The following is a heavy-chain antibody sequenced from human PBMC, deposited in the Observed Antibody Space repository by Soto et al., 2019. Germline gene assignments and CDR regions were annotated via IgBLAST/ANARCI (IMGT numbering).Heavy chain of an antibody. J-gene: IGHJ4*02. D-gene: IGHD6-19*01. V-gene: IGHV4-39*01. CDR1: GGSISSRSYY. CDR2: IYYSGIT. Sequence: SETLSLTCTVSGGSISSRSYYWGWIRQPPGEGLEWIGNIYYSGITYYNPSLRSRVTISLDTSKNQFSLKLSSVTAADTAVYYCARLGQWLIQGWGQGTLVTVSS. CDR3: ARLGQWLIQG.